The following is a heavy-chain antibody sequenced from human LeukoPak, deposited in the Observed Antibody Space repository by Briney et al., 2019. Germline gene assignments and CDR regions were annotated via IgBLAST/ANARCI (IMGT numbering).Heavy chain of an antibody. CDR3: ARMFRSSWDINWFDP. J-gene: IGHJ5*02. Sequence: SETLSLTCTVSGYSISSGYFWGWIRQPPGKGLEWIGSIYHSGSTSYNPSLKSRLTISVDTSKNQFSLKLNFVTAADTAMYYCARMFRSSWDINWFDPWGQGTLVTVSS. CDR1: GYSISSGYF. D-gene: IGHD6-13*01. CDR2: IYHSGST. V-gene: IGHV4-38-2*02.